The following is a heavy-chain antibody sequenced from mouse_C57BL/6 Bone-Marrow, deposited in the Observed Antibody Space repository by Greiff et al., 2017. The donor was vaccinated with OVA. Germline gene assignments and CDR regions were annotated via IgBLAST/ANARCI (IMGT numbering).Heavy chain of an antibody. J-gene: IGHJ3*01. Sequence: EVKLQESGAELVRPGASVKLSCTASGFNIKDDYMHWVKQRPEQGLEWIGWIDPENGDTEYASKFQGKATITADTSSNTAYLQLSSLTSEDTAVYYCTTYGTGPWFAYWGQGTLVTVSA. CDR1: GFNIKDDY. V-gene: IGHV14-4*01. CDR2: IDPENGDT. CDR3: TTYGTGPWFAY. D-gene: IGHD4-1*01.